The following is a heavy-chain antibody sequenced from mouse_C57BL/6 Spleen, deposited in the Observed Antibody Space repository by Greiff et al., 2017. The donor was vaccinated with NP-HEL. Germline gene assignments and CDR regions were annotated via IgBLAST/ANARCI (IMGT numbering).Heavy chain of an antibody. V-gene: IGHV1-18*01. Sequence: EVQLQQSGPELVKPGASVKIPCKASGYTFTDYNMDWVKQSHGKSLEWIGDINPNNGGTIYNQKFKGKATLTVDKSSSTAYMGLRSLTSEDTAVYYCARGITTVSHYYAMDYWGQGTSVTVSS. CDR2: INPNNGGT. D-gene: IGHD1-1*01. CDR3: ARGITTVSHYYAMDY. J-gene: IGHJ4*01. CDR1: GYTFTDYN.